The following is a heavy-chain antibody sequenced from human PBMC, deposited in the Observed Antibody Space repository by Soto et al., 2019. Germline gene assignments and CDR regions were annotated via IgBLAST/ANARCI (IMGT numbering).Heavy chain of an antibody. CDR3: ARGEGQLLLIYYYFDY. CDR1: GFTFSSYA. CDR2: ISYDGSNK. D-gene: IGHD2-2*01. V-gene: IGHV3-30-3*01. Sequence: GGSLRLSCAASGFTFSSYAMHWVRQAPGKGLEWVAVISYDGSNKYYADSVKGRFTISRDNSKNTLYLQMNSLRAEDTAVYYCARGEGQLLLIYYYFDYWGQGTLVTVSS. J-gene: IGHJ4*02.